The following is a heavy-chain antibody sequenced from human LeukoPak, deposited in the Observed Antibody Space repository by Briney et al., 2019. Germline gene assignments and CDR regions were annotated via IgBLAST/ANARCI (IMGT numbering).Heavy chain of an antibody. CDR3: AKTVTTQAYYWYFDL. D-gene: IGHD4-17*01. Sequence: GGSLRLSCAASGFTFSIYAMSGVRQAPGKGLEGVSAIGGSGKNTNYADSVKGRFTISRDNSRNTLYLDMNISRAEDTAVYYCAKTVTTQAYYWYFDLWGRGTLVTASS. CDR1: GFTFSIYA. CDR2: IGGSGKNT. J-gene: IGHJ2*01. V-gene: IGHV3-23*01.